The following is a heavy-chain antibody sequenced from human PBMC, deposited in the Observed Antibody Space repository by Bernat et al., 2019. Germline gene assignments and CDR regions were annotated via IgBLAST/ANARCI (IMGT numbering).Heavy chain of an antibody. J-gene: IGHJ5*02. Sequence: EVQLVESGGGLVKPGGSLRLSCAASGFTFSSYSMNWVRQAPGKGLEWVSSISSSSSHIYYADSVKGRFTISRDNAKNSLYLKMNSLRAKDTAVYYCARDIWPDFWSGYYPPSNWLDPWGQGTLVTVSS. CDR3: ARDIWPDFWSGYYPPSNWLDP. CDR1: GFTFSSYS. D-gene: IGHD3-3*01. CDR2: ISSSSSHI. V-gene: IGHV3-21*01.